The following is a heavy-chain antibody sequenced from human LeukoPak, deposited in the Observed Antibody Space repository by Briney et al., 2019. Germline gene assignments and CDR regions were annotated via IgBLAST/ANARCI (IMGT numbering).Heavy chain of an antibody. CDR1: GFTFSSYE. D-gene: IGHD2-2*01. CDR3: AAVVVPAAMARHFDY. J-gene: IGHJ4*02. CDR2: ISSSGSTI. Sequence: PGGSLKLSCAASGFTFSSYEMNWVRQAPGKGLEWVSYISSSGSTIYYADSVKGRFTISRDNAKNSLYLQMDSLRAEDTAVYYCAAVVVPAAMARHFDYWGQGTLVTVSS. V-gene: IGHV3-48*03.